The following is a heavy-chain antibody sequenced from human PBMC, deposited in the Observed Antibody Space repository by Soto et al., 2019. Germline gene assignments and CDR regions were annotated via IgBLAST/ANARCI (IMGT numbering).Heavy chain of an antibody. CDR1: VGSISRSAYF. Sequence: PSETLSLTCTVSVGSISRSAYFWGWVRQPPWKVLYWIGTIYYSGSTXYKPSLKXXVAIFLDTSKNXFSLHXNSLTAADTAVYYCARELGGAIDFWGLGTLVTVSS. J-gene: IGHJ4*02. CDR3: ARELGGAIDF. CDR2: IYYSGST. D-gene: IGHD1-26*01. V-gene: IGHV4-39*02.